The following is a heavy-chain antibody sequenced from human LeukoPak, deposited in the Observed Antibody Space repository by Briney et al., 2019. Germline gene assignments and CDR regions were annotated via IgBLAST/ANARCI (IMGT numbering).Heavy chain of an antibody. Sequence: PGGSLRLSCAASGFTFSRYWMNWVRQAPGKGLEWVANIKQDGSEKYYVDSVKGRFTISRDNAKNSLSLQLNSLRAEDTAVYYCARARLATGYYFDCWGQGTLVTVSS. CDR2: IKQDGSEK. D-gene: IGHD3-9*01. V-gene: IGHV3-7*05. CDR3: ARARLATGYYFDC. J-gene: IGHJ4*02. CDR1: GFTFSRYW.